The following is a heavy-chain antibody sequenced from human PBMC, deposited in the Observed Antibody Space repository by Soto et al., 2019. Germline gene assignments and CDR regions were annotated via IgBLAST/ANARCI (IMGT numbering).Heavy chain of an antibody. CDR1: SASLSSSTYY. J-gene: IGHJ4*02. CDR3: ASSSPFHY. CDR2: IYYSGNT. D-gene: IGHD6-6*01. V-gene: IGHV4-39*01. Sequence: TLSLTCSVSSASLSSSTYYWSWIRQPPGRGPEWIGSIYYSGNTYYKPSLKSRVSISIDTSRNQFSLKLTSVTAADTGVYYCASSSPFHYWGPGILVTVSS.